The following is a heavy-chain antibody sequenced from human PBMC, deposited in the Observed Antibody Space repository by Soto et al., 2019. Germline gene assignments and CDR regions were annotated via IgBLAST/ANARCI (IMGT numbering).Heavy chain of an antibody. V-gene: IGHV1-8*01. CDR3: ARRPVAGKSRRYYGMDV. CDR2: MNPNSGNT. Sequence: ASVKVSCKASGYTFTSYDINWVRQATGQGLEWMGWMNPNSGNTGYAQKFQGRVTMTRNTSISTAYMELSSLRSEDTAVYYCARRPVAGKSRRYYGMDVWGQGTTVTVS. D-gene: IGHD6-19*01. CDR1: GYTFTSYD. J-gene: IGHJ6*02.